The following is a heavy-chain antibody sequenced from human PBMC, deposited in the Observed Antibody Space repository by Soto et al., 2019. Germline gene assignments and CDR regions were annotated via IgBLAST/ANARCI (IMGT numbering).Heavy chain of an antibody. CDR1: GYTFTNYG. Sequence: QVQLVQSGAEVKKPGASVKVSCKASGYTFTNYGINWVRQAPGQGLEWLGWVSAYNGEKRYAQRVQARVIMTTDTFTTTAYMELRSLRYDDTAVYYCSRGTSIPASGDYWGQGTLVTVSS. CDR3: SRGTSIPASGDY. V-gene: IGHV1-18*01. J-gene: IGHJ4*01. CDR2: VSAYNGEK. D-gene: IGHD6-6*01.